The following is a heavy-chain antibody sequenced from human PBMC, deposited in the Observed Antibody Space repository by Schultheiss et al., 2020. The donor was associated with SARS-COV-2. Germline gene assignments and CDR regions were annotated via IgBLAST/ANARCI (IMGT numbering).Heavy chain of an antibody. CDR3: ARGFCSGGTCYNL. Sequence: SQTLSLTCTVSGGSISSSSYYWGWIRQPPGKGLEWIGSIYYSGSTYYNPSLKSRVTISVDTSKNQFSLKLSSVTAADTAVYYCARGFCSGGTCYNLWGPGTMVTVSS. CDR2: IYYSGST. V-gene: IGHV4-39*07. J-gene: IGHJ3*01. CDR1: GGSISSSSYY. D-gene: IGHD2-15*01.